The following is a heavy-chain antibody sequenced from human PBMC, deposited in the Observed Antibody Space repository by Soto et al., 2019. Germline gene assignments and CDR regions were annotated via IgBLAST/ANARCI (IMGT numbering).Heavy chain of an antibody. J-gene: IGHJ4*02. CDR2: IKQDGSEK. Sequence: GGSLRLSCAASGFTFSSYWMSWVRQAPGKGLEWVANIKQDGSEKYYVDSVKGRFTISRDNAKNSLYLQMNSLRAEDTAVYYCARVSGKLRFLEWLSREPYYFDYWGQGTLVTVSS. V-gene: IGHV3-7*05. CDR3: ARVSGKLRFLEWLSREPYYFDY. D-gene: IGHD3-3*01. CDR1: GFTFSSYW.